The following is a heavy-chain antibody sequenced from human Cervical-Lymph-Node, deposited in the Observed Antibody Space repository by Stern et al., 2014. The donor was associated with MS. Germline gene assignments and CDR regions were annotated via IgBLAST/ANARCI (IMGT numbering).Heavy chain of an antibody. J-gene: IGHJ5*02. V-gene: IGHV5-51*03. CDR1: GYSFTSYW. Sequence: VQLVQSGAEVKKPGESLKISCAGSGYSFTSYWIAWVRQMPGQGLEWMGTIYHDDSNTRYSPPFKAQSTISAEKSIATAYLQWSSLKASDTAIYYCARGAVAGYMWFDPWGQGTLVTVSS. D-gene: IGHD6-13*01. CDR2: IYHDDSNT. CDR3: ARGAVAGYMWFDP.